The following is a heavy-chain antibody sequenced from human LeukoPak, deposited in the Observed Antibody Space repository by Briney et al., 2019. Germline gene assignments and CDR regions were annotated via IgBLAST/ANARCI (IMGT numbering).Heavy chain of an antibody. CDR1: GYTFTNYY. Sequence: ASVKVSCKASGYTFTNYYMHWVRQAPGRGLEWMGVINPSGGTTSYAQKFQGRVTMTRDTSTSTVYMELSSLRSEDTAVYYCARAFGSGSYHNPDHWGQGTLVTVSS. CDR2: INPSGGTT. CDR3: ARAFGSGSYHNPDH. J-gene: IGHJ5*02. D-gene: IGHD3-10*01. V-gene: IGHV1-46*01.